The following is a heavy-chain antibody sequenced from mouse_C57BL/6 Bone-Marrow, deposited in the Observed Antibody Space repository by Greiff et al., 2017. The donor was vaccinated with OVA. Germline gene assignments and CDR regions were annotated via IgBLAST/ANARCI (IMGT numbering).Heavy chain of an antibody. CDR1: GYTFTSYW. D-gene: IGHD1-1*01. J-gene: IGHJ3*01. Sequence: QVQLQQPGAELVKPGASVKMSCKASGYTFTSYWITWVKQRPGQGLEWIGDIYPGSGSTNYNEKFKSKATLTVDTSSSTAYMQLSSLTSEDSAVYYCARGRYYYGSRSFAYWGQGTLVTVSA. CDR3: ARGRYYYGSRSFAY. V-gene: IGHV1-55*01. CDR2: IYPGSGST.